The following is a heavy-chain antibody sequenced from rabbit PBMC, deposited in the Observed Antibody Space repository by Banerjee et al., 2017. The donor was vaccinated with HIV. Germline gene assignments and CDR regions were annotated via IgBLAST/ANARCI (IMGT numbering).Heavy chain of an antibody. D-gene: IGHD4-1*01. V-gene: IGHV1S47*01. CDR2: IDPVFGST. Sequence: QEQLVESGGGLVQPGGSLKLSCKASGFDFSRYGVSWVRQAPGKGLEWIGYIDPVFGSTYYARWVNGRFTISSHNAQNTLYLQLNSLTAADTATYFCARDLAGVIGWNFNLWGPGTLVTVS. CDR1: GFDFSRYG. CDR3: ARDLAGVIGWNFNL. J-gene: IGHJ4*01.